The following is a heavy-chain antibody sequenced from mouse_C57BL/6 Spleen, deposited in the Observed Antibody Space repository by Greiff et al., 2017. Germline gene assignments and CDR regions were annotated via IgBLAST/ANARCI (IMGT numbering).Heavy chain of an antibody. V-gene: IGHV1-81*01. D-gene: IGHD3-2*02. Sequence: QVQLQQSGAELARPGASVKLSCKASGYTFTSYGISWVKQRTGQGLEWIGEIYPRSGNTYYNEKFKGKATLTADKSSSTAYMELRSLTSEDSAVYFCARDSSGYYAMDYWGQGTSGTVSS. CDR2: IYPRSGNT. CDR1: GYTFTSYG. CDR3: ARDSSGYYAMDY. J-gene: IGHJ4*01.